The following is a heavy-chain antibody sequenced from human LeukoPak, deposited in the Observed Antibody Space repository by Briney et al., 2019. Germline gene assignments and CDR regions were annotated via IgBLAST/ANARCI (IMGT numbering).Heavy chain of an antibody. CDR2: INPNSGGT. D-gene: IGHD2-2*02. CDR3: ARIVCSSTSCYTSYFDY. V-gene: IGHV1-2*02. J-gene: IGHJ4*02. Sequence: ASVKVSCKASGYAFTGYYMHWVRQAPGQGLGWMGWINPNSGGTNYAQKFQGRVTMTRDTSISTAYMELSRLRSDDTAVYYCARIVCSSTSCYTSYFDYWGQGTLVTVSS. CDR1: GYAFTGYY.